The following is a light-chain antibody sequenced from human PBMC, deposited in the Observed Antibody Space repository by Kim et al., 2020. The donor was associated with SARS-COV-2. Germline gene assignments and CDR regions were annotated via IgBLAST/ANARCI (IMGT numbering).Light chain of an antibody. CDR1: SSDVGGYNY. J-gene: IGLJ3*02. CDR2: DVS. V-gene: IGLV2-11*01. Sequence: QSALTQPLSVSGSPGQSVTISCTGTSSDVGGYNYVSWYQQHPGKAPKLMIYDVSKRPSGVPDRFSGSKSGNTASLTISGLQAEDEADYYCCSYAGSSWVFGGGTQLTVL. CDR3: CSYAGSSWV.